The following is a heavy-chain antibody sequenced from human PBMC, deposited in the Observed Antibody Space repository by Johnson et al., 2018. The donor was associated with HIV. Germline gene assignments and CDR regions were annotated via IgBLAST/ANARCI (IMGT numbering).Heavy chain of an antibody. CDR2: ISYDGSNK. CDR3: ARGSQWLRWWVGAFDI. V-gene: IGHV3-30-3*01. CDR1: GFTFSSYA. Sequence: VQVVESGGGVVQPGRSLRLSCAASGFTFSSYAMHWVRQAPGKGLEWVAVISYDGSNKYYADSVKGRFTISRDNSKNTLYLQMNSLRAEDTAVYYCARGSQWLRWWVGAFDIWGQGTMVTVSS. D-gene: IGHD5-12*01. J-gene: IGHJ3*02.